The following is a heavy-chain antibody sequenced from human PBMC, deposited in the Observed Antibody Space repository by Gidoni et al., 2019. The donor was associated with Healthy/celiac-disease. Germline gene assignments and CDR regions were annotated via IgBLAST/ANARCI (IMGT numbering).Heavy chain of an antibody. Sequence: QVQLQQWGAGLLKPSETLSLTCAVYGGSFSGYYWSWIRQPPGKGLEWIGEINHSGSTNYNPSLKSRVTISVDTSKNQFSLKLSSVTAADTAVYYCARGGGQQLVRSAFDIWGQGTMVTVSS. D-gene: IGHD6-13*01. CDR3: ARGGGQQLVRSAFDI. V-gene: IGHV4-34*01. CDR1: GGSFSGYY. CDR2: INHSGST. J-gene: IGHJ3*02.